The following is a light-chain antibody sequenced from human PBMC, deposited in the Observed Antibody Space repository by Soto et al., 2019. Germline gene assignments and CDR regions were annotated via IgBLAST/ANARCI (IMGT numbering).Light chain of an antibody. Sequence: QAVVTQPPSASGTPGQRVTISCSGSKSNVGSNAVTWYHQFPGTAPKLLIYSNNERPSGVPDRFSGSKSGTSASLAIIGLQSEDEGDYYCAAWDDSLNGRMFGGGTQLTVL. J-gene: IGLJ3*02. V-gene: IGLV1-44*01. CDR2: SNN. CDR3: AAWDDSLNGRM. CDR1: KSNVGSNA.